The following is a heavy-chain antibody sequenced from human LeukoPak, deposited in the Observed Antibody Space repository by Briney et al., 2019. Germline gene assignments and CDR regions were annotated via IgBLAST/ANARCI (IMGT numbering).Heavy chain of an antibody. CDR3: ARDGYSYSSVGYYMDV. CDR2: IRYDGRNK. D-gene: IGHD5-18*01. V-gene: IGHV3-30*02. CDR1: GFTFSSYG. Sequence: PGGSLRLSCAASGFTFSSYGMHWVRQAPGKGLEWVAFIRYDGRNKYYADSVKGRFTISRDNSKNTLYLQMNSLRTEDTAVYYCARDGYSYSSVGYYMDVWGKGTTVTISS. J-gene: IGHJ6*03.